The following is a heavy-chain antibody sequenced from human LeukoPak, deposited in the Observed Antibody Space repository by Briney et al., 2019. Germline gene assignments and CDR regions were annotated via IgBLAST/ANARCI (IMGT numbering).Heavy chain of an antibody. Sequence: GASVKVSCKASGYTFTSYDINWVRQATGQGLEWMGWMNPNTGNTGYAQKFQGRVTMTRNTSISTAYMELSSLRSEDTAVYYCARADIQNYDILTGYYIWFDPWGQGTLVTVSS. V-gene: IGHV1-8*01. J-gene: IGHJ5*02. CDR1: GYTFTSYD. CDR3: ARADIQNYDILTGYYIWFDP. CDR2: MNPNTGNT. D-gene: IGHD3-9*01.